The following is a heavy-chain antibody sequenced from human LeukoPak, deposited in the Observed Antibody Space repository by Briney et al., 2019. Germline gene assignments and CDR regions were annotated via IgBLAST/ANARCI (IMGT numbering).Heavy chain of an antibody. D-gene: IGHD3-22*01. V-gene: IGHV1-8*01. CDR3: AGGAYYYDSSGYYFYWYFDL. CDR1: GYTFTSYD. J-gene: IGHJ2*01. CDR2: MNPNSGNT. Sequence: GASVKVSCKASGYTFTSYDINWVRQATGQGLEWMGWMNPNSGNTGYAQKFQGRVTMTRNTSISTAYMELSSLRSEDTAVYYCAGGAYYYDSSGYYFYWYFDLWGRGTLVTVSS.